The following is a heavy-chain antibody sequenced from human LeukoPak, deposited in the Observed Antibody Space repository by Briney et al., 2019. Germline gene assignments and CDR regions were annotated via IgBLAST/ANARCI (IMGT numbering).Heavy chain of an antibody. CDR3: ARSLGASTWFGTWFDP. D-gene: IGHD3-10*01. J-gene: IGHJ5*02. CDR1: GVSISSTSYC. V-gene: IGHV4-39*02. Sequence: SETLSLTCTVSGVSISSTSYCWGWIRQPPGKGPECIGSIYYSGRSYYNPSLKSRVTISVDTPKSHFSLKLSSVTAADTAVYCARSLGASTWFGTWFDPWGQGTLVTVSS. CDR2: IYYSGRS.